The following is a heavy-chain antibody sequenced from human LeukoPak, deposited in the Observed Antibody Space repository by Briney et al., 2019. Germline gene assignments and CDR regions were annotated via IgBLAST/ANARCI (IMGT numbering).Heavy chain of an antibody. CDR3: ARARCTSCYWWFDP. CDR2: IIPILGIA. Sequence: SVKVSCKASGGTFSSYAISWVRQAPGQGLEWMGRIIPILGIANYAQKFQGRVTITADKSTSTAYMELSSLRSEDTAVYYCARARCTSCYWWFDPWGQGTLVTVSS. J-gene: IGHJ5*02. V-gene: IGHV1-69*04. D-gene: IGHD2-2*01. CDR1: GGTFSSYA.